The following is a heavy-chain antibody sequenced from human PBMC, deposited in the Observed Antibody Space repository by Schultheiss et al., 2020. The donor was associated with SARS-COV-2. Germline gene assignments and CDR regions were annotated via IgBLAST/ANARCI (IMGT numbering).Heavy chain of an antibody. Sequence: SQTLSLTCTVSGGSISSYYWSWIRQPAGKGLEWIGRIYTSGSTNYNPSLKSRVTMSVDTSKNQFSLKLSSVTAADTAVYYCARAVLDYYDSSGYYYFDYWGQGTLVTVSS. D-gene: IGHD3-22*01. CDR2: IYTSGST. CDR3: ARAVLDYYDSSGYYYFDY. CDR1: GGSISSYY. J-gene: IGHJ4*02. V-gene: IGHV4-4*07.